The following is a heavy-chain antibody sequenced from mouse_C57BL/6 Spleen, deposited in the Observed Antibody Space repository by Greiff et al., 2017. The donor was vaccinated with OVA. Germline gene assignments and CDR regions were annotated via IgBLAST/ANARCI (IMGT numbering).Heavy chain of an antibody. CDR1: GFTFSSYG. V-gene: IGHV5-6*01. D-gene: IGHD4-1*01. CDR3: ARQGDWVWYFDV. J-gene: IGHJ1*03. CDR2: ISSGGSYT. Sequence: EVQGVESGGDLVKPGGSLKLSCAASGFTFSSYGMSWVRQPPDKRLAWVATISSGGSYTNYPDSVKGRFTISRDNAKNTLYLQMSSLKSEDTAMYYCARQGDWVWYFDVWGTGTTVTVSS.